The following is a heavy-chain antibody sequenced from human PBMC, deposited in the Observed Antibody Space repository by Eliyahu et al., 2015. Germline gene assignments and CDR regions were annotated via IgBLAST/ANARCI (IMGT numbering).Heavy chain of an antibody. CDR1: GFTFSSYS. J-gene: IGHJ4*02. Sequence: EVQLVESGGGLVKPGGSLRLSCAASGFTFSSYSMNWVRQAPGKGLEWVSSISSSSSYIYYADSVKGRFTISRDNAKNSLYLQMNSLRAEDTAVYYCQSTVTRPWRDYWGQGTLVTVSS. V-gene: IGHV3-21*01. CDR2: ISSSSSYI. CDR3: QSTVTRPWRDY. D-gene: IGHD4-17*01.